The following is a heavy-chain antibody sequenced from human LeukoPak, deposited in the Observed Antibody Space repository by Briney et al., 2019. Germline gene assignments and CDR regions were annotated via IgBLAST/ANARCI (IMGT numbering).Heavy chain of an antibody. CDR3: AHTRGIAVAGPLDY. Sequence: ESGPTLVKPTQTLTLTCTFSGFSLSTSGVGVGWIRRPPGKALEWLALIYWDDDKRYSPSLKSRLTITKDTSKNQVVLTMTNMDPVDTATYYCAHTRGIAVAGPLDYWGQGTLVTVSS. J-gene: IGHJ4*02. V-gene: IGHV2-5*02. CDR2: IYWDDDK. D-gene: IGHD6-19*01. CDR1: GFSLSTSGVG.